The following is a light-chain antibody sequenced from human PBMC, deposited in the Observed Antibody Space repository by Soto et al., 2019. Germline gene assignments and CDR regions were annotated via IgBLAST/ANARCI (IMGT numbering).Light chain of an antibody. V-gene: IGLV2-14*01. CDR3: SSYTSSSTHYV. CDR1: SSDVGGYNY. J-gene: IGLJ1*01. Sequence: QSVRTQPASVSGAAGQSITISCTGTSSDVGGYNYVSWYQQHPGKAPKLMIYEVSNRPSGVSNRFSGSKSGNTASLTISGLQAEDEADYYCSSYTSSSTHYVFGTGTQVTVL. CDR2: EVS.